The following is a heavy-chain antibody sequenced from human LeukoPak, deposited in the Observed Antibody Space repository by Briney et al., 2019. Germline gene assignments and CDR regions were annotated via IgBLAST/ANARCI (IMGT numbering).Heavy chain of an antibody. CDR3: ARSYDSSGYYYVSYYYYGMDD. V-gene: IGHV1-8*01. J-gene: IGHJ6*02. CDR2: MNPNSGNT. Sequence: ASVKVSCKASGYTFTSYDINWVRQATGQGLEWMGWMNPNSGNTGYAQKFQGRVTMTRNTSISTAYMELSSLRSEDTAVYYCARSYDSSGYYYVSYYYYGMDDWGQGTTVTVSS. CDR1: GYTFTSYD. D-gene: IGHD3-22*01.